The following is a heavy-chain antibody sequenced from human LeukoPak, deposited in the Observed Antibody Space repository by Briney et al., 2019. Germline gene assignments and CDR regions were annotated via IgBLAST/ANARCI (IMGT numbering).Heavy chain of an antibody. D-gene: IGHD2-21*02. V-gene: IGHV1-18*01. J-gene: IGHJ4*02. CDR2: ISAHDGNT. Sequence: ASVKVSCKASGYTFTNHGITWVRQAPGQGLEWMGWISAHDGNTNYAQKFQSRVTMTTDTSTNIAYMELRSLRSDDTAMYYCARAWIMVTSHLDFWGQGTLVTVSS. CDR3: ARAWIMVTSHLDF. CDR1: GYTFTNHG.